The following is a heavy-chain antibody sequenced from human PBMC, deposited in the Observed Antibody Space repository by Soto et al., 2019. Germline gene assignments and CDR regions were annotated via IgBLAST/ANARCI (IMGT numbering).Heavy chain of an antibody. D-gene: IGHD6-13*01. CDR1: GGSISSYY. Sequence: ETLSLTCTVSGGSISSYYWSWIRQPPGKGLEWIGYIYYSGSTNYNPSLKSRVTISVDTSKNQFSLKLSSVTAADTAVYYCARDRQQLISYYYYYYMDVWGKGTTVTVSS. V-gene: IGHV4-59*12. J-gene: IGHJ6*03. CDR2: IYYSGST. CDR3: ARDRQQLISYYYYYYMDV.